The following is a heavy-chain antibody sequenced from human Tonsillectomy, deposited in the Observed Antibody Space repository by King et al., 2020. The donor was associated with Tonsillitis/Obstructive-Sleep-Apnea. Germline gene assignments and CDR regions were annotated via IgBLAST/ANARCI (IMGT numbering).Heavy chain of an antibody. D-gene: IGHD3-10*01. V-gene: IGHV3-7*03. J-gene: IGHJ3*02. CDR1: GITFSKYW. Sequence: VQLVESGGGLVQPGESLTLSCAASGITFSKYWMTWVRQAPGKGLEWVANIKTDGSVTQYVDSVKGRFTISRDNAKNSLYLQMNSLRAEDTGVYYCTRDRNYYVSGSYYDASDIWGQGTVVTVSS. CDR3: TRDRNYYVSGSYYDASDI. CDR2: IKTDGSVT.